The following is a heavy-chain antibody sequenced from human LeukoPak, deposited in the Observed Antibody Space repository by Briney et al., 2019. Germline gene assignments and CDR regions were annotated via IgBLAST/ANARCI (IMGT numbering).Heavy chain of an antibody. D-gene: IGHD4-17*01. Sequence: GASVKVSCKTSGYTFNTFGVGWVRQAPGQGLEWMGWISGYNGDTNFAEKLQGRVTMTTDTSTSTAYMELRSLRSDDTAVYYCARSGDGNWFDPWGQGTLLTSPQ. V-gene: IGHV1-18*01. CDR1: GYTFNTFG. CDR3: ARSGDGNWFDP. J-gene: IGHJ5*02. CDR2: ISGYNGDT.